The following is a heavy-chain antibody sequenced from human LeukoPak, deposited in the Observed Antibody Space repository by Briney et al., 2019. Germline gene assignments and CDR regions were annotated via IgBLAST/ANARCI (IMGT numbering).Heavy chain of an antibody. V-gene: IGHV3-23*01. CDR2: ITGGGERT. CDR3: AKHGGSYRYYFDY. D-gene: IGHD1-26*01. J-gene: IGHJ4*02. CDR1: GFTFSEYA. Sequence: GGSLRLSCAASGFTFSEYAMNWVRQAPGKGLEWVSHITGGGERTYFADSVKGRFTISRDNSKNTLYLQMNSLRAEDTAVYYCAKHGGSYRYYFDYWGQGTLVTVSS.